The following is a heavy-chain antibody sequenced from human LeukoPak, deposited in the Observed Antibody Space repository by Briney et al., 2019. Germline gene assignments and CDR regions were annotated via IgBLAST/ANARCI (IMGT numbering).Heavy chain of an antibody. D-gene: IGHD1-26*01. Sequence: ASVKVSCKASGYSFTDYYMHWVRQAPGQGLEWMGSINPNSGDTKYAQKFQGRVTMTRETSISTAYMELRRLTSDDTAAYYCTREHGVRYSGSFRYFFDYWGQGTLVTVSS. CDR1: GYSFTDYY. J-gene: IGHJ4*02. V-gene: IGHV1-2*02. CDR3: TREHGVRYSGSFRYFFDY. CDR2: INPNSGDT.